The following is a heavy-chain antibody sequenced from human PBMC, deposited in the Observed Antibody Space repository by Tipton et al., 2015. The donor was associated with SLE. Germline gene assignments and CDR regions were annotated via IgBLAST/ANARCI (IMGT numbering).Heavy chain of an antibody. CDR3: AKDGVGANWFDP. Sequence: TLSLTCTVSGGSFSNYYWTWIRQSPGKGLEWIGYISTNGVTNYNPSLKSRVTMSIDTSKNQFSLTLTSVTAAETAFYYCAKDGVGANWFDPWGQGILVSVSS. D-gene: IGHD1-26*01. CDR2: ISTNGVT. CDR1: GGSFSNYY. V-gene: IGHV4-4*08. J-gene: IGHJ5*02.